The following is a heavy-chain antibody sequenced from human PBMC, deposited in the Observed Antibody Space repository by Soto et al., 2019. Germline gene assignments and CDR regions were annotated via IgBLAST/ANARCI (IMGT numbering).Heavy chain of an antibody. Sequence: EVQLLESGGGLVEPGGSLRLSCAASGFTLRTYVMSWVRQPPGKGLEWVSSISGSDGTSYYGDSVKGRFTISRDNSKNPLYLQMNCLGADYTAVHYCSKDQSVGRYYDFWSGFIIRPDAFDIWGHGTMVTVSS. V-gene: IGHV3-23*01. D-gene: IGHD3-3*01. CDR3: SKDQSVGRYYDFWSGFIIRPDAFDI. J-gene: IGHJ3*02. CDR2: ISGSDGTS. CDR1: GFTLRTYV.